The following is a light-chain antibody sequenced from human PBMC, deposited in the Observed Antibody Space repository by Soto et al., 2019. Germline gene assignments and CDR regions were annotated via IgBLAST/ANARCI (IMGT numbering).Light chain of an antibody. V-gene: IGLV1-40*01. J-gene: IGLJ1*01. CDR2: TNR. Sequence: QSVLTQPPSVSGAPGQRVIISCTGTSSNIGAGYDVHWYQQLPGTAPKLLIYTNRNRPSGVPDRFSGSKSGTSASLAITGLQAEDEADYYCQSYDSSLREVFGTGTKVTVL. CDR1: SSNIGAGYD. CDR3: QSYDSSLREV.